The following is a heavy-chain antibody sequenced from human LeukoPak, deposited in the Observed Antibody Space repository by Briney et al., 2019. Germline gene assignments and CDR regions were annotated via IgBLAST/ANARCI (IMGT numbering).Heavy chain of an antibody. Sequence: PGGSLRLSCEASGFTFSSYRMIWVRQAPGKGLEWVSSIRFDSSDRYYTDSVKGRFAISRDNAKNSLFLQMNSLRAEDTAVYYCARDRPESGYDNDYWGQGTLVTVSS. CDR1: GFTFSSYR. J-gene: IGHJ4*02. D-gene: IGHD5-12*01. CDR2: IRFDSSDR. V-gene: IGHV3-21*06. CDR3: ARDRPESGYDNDY.